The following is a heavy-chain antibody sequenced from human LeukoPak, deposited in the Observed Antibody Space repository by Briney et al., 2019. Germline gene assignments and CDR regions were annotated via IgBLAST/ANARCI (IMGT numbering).Heavy chain of an antibody. CDR1: GFTFSSYS. CDR2: ISSSSSYI. V-gene: IGHV3-21*01. CDR3: ARDLYSGGSCSDY. D-gene: IGHD2-15*01. Sequence: PGGSLRLSCAASGFTFSSYSMNWVRQAPGKGLEWVSSISSSSSYIYYADSVKGRFTISRDNAKNSLYLQMNSLRAEDTAVYYCARDLYSGGSCSDYWGQGTLVTVSS. J-gene: IGHJ4*02.